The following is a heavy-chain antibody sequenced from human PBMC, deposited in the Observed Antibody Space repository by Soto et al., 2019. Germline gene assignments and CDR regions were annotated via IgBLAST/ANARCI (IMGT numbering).Heavy chain of an antibody. CDR3: ARDVMYDFWSGAFDY. V-gene: IGHV3-30-3*01. J-gene: IGHJ4*02. CDR1: GFTFSSYA. CDR2: ISYDGSNK. D-gene: IGHD3-3*01. Sequence: GSLRLSCAASGFTFSSYAMHWVRQGPGKGLEWVAVISYDGSNKYYADSVKGRFTISRDNSKNTLYLQMNSLRAEDTAVYYCARDVMYDFWSGAFDYWGQGTLVTVSS.